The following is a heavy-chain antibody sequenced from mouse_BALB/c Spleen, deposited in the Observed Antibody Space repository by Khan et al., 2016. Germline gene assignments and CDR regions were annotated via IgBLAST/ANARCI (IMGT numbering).Heavy chain of an antibody. CDR3: ARTDRRGYFDY. CDR1: GYTFSGYW. J-gene: IGHJ2*01. CDR2: ILPGSGST. Sequence: VQLQESGAELMKPGASVKISCKATGYTFSGYWIEWVKQRLGHGLEGIGEILPGSGSTNYNGKLRGKAPFTADTSSNTAYMQLSSLTSEDSAVHYCARTDRRGYFDYWGQGTTLTVSS. V-gene: IGHV1-9*01.